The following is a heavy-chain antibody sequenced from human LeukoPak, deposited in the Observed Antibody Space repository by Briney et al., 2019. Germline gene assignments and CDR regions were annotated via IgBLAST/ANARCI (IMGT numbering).Heavy chain of an antibody. D-gene: IGHD3-22*01. Sequence: PWGSLRLTCAASGLSVSSNYLSWVRQAPGKGLEWVSVIYSIGSTYYADSVKGRFTISRDNSKDTLYLQMNSLRAEDTAVYYCATGGYDNLRFQHSRHASQGTLSS. CDR3: ATGGYDNLRFQH. V-gene: IGHV3-66*01. CDR2: IYSIGST. CDR1: GLSVSSNY. J-gene: IGHJ1*01.